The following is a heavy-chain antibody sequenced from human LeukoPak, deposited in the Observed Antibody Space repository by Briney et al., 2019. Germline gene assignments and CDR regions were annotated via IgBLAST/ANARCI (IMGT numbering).Heavy chain of an antibody. V-gene: IGHV1-69*13. CDR1: GGTFSSYA. CDR2: IIPIFGIA. D-gene: IGHD3-3*01. J-gene: IGHJ6*03. Sequence: SVKISCKASGGTFSSYAISWVRQAPGQGLEWMGGIIPIFGIANYAQKFQGRVTITADESTSTAYMELSSLRSEDTAVYYCARASDFWSGYYVPDYYYYYMDVWGKGTTVTVSS. CDR3: ARASDFWSGYYVPDYYYYYMDV.